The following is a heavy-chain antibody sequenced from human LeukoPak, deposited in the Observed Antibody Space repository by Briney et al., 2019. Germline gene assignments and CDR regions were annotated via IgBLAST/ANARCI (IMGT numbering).Heavy chain of an antibody. CDR1: GFTFNNYT. V-gene: IGHV3-48*04. Sequence: PGGSLRLSCAASGFTFNNYTMNWVRQAPGKGLEWVSYISSSSSTIYYADSVKGRFTISRDNAKNSLYLQMNSLRVEDTAMYYCARDGLRRPPTPYCGGDCPLDYWGQGTLVSVSS. CDR2: ISSSSSTI. J-gene: IGHJ4*02. CDR3: ARDGLRRPPTPYCGGDCPLDY. D-gene: IGHD2-21*02.